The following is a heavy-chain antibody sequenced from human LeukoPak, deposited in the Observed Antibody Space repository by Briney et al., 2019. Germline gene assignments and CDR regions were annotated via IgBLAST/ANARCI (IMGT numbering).Heavy chain of an antibody. CDR1: GFTFSYHW. D-gene: IGHD5-18*01. J-gene: IGHJ4*02. Sequence: GGSLRLSCAASGFTFSYHWMTWVRQAPGKGLEWVANIKNDGTVKNYADSVKGRFTISRDNAKNSLYLQMNSLRAEDTGVYYCAKDSHSKGDYWGQGVLVTVSS. CDR2: IKNDGTVK. CDR3: AKDSHSKGDY. V-gene: IGHV3-7*01.